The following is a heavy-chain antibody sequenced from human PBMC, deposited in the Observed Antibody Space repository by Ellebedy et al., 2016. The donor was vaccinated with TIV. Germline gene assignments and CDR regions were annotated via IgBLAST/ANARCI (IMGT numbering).Heavy chain of an antibody. D-gene: IGHD3-9*01. J-gene: IGHJ3*02. V-gene: IGHV3-33*01. CDR1: GSISNGYG. Sequence: PGGSLRLSCRPSGSISNGYGTHWVRQAPGKGLERVARLWYDGISKNYEDAVKGRFAISRDNSKNTVFLEMSSLRPEDTAVYYCARTAGYDALDTWGQGTMVIVSS. CDR3: ARTAGYDALDT. CDR2: LWYDGISK.